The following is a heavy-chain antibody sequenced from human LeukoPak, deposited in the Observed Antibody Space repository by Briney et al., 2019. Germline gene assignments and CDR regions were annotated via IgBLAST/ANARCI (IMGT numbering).Heavy chain of an antibody. CDR2: IYHSGST. V-gene: IGHV4-38-2*02. J-gene: IGHJ3*02. Sequence: PSETLSLTCTVSGYSISSGYYWGWIRQPPGKGVEWIGSIYHSGSTYYNPSLKSRVTISVDTSKNQFSLKLSSVTAADTAVYYCARDRMVRGVIVEIGGAFDIWGQGTMVTVSS. D-gene: IGHD3-10*01. CDR1: GYSISSGYY. CDR3: ARDRMVRGVIVEIGGAFDI.